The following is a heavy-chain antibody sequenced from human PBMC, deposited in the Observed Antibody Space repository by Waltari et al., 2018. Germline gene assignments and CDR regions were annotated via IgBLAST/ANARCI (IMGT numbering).Heavy chain of an antibody. D-gene: IGHD3-22*01. J-gene: IGHJ4*02. CDR2: LNYNGST. V-gene: IGHV4-39*01. Sequence: QLQLQESGPGLVKPSETLSLTCSVSGGSISSMNYFWGWIRQPPGKGLEWIGRLNYNGSTCENRSLQSRVTMSIDAPKNQLSLSLSSVTAADTAVYFCASFNAWDYDLDYWGQGALVTVSS. CDR3: ASFNAWDYDLDY. CDR1: GGSISSMNYF.